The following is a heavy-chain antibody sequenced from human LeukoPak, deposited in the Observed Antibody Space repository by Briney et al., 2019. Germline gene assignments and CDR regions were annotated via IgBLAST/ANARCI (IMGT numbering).Heavy chain of an antibody. J-gene: IGHJ5*02. V-gene: IGHV1-2*06. CDR1: GYTFTGYY. CDR3: ARDGTAAKFDP. CDR2: ISPNSGGT. D-gene: IGHD6-13*01. Sequence: GASVKVSCKASGYTFTGYYMHWVRQAPGQGLEWMGRISPNSGGTNYAQKFQGRVAMTRDTSISTAYMELSSLRSDDTAVYYCARDGTAAKFDPWGQGTLVTVSS.